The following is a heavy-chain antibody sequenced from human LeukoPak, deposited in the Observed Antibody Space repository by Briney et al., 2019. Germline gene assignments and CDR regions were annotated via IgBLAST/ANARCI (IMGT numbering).Heavy chain of an antibody. V-gene: IGHV1-18*01. CDR1: GYTFTSYG. CDR2: ISAHNGNT. J-gene: IGHJ4*02. Sequence: ASVKVSCKASGYTFTSYGISWVRQAPGQGLEWMGWISAHNGNTNYAQKLQGRVTMTTDTSTSTAYMELRSLRSDDTAVYYCAREGYCSSTSCYTFDYWGQGTLVTVSS. D-gene: IGHD2-2*02. CDR3: AREGYCSSTSCYTFDY.